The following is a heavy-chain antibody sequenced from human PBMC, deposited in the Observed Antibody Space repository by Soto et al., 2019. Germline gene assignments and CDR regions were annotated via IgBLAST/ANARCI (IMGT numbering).Heavy chain of an antibody. CDR1: GYTFTGYD. J-gene: IGHJ4*02. V-gene: IGHV1-2*02. D-gene: IGHD3-16*01. Sequence: ASVNVSCKASGYTFTGYDVNWAREGPGQGLEWMGWINPDNGVPNYAQKFQGRVTLSRDTSINTAYMELSRLTSDDTAMYYCARTDYLFSTLTYYFDYWGQGTLVTVSS. CDR2: INPDNGVP. CDR3: ARTDYLFSTLTYYFDY.